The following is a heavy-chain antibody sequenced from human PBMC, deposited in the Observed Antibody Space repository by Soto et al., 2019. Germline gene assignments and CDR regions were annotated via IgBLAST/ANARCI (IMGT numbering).Heavy chain of an antibody. CDR2: ISAYNGNT. CDR1: GYSFTNYG. J-gene: IGHJ6*03. D-gene: IGHD6-19*01. CDR3: ARDRGVAPPVAGNTHYYYSMDV. Sequence: QDQLVQSGVEVKKPGASVKVSCKASGYSFTNYGITWVRQAPGQGFEGMGWISAYNGNTNYAQKFQGRVTMTTDASTSTAYLELRSLRSDDTAVYYCARDRGVAPPVAGNTHYYYSMDVWGKGTPVTVSS. V-gene: IGHV1-18*01.